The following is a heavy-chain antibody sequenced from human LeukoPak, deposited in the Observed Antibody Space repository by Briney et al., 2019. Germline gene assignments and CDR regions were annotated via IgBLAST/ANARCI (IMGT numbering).Heavy chain of an antibody. D-gene: IGHD1-1*01. CDR1: DFTFSSNW. V-gene: IGHV3-74*01. J-gene: IGHJ4*02. Sequence: RGSLRLSCTASDFTFSSNWMYWVRQAPGKGLVWVSRISSDGSYTSYADSVKGRFTISRDNAKNTLYLQMNNLRPEDTAVYYCGRGFGTTWGQGTLVSVSS. CDR3: GRGFGTT. CDR2: ISSDGSYT.